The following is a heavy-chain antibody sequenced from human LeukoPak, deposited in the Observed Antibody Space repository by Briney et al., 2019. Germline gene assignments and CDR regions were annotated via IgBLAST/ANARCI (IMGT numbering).Heavy chain of an antibody. D-gene: IGHD3-3*01. Sequence: SETLSLTCTVSGGSISSSSYYWGWIRQPPGKGLEWIGSIYYSGSTYYNPSLKSRVTMSVDTSKNQFSLKLSSVTAADTAVYYCASHLPNYWSGSRFDYWGQGTLVTVSS. CDR2: IYYSGST. J-gene: IGHJ4*02. CDR3: ASHLPNYWSGSRFDY. CDR1: GGSISSSSYY. V-gene: IGHV4-39*07.